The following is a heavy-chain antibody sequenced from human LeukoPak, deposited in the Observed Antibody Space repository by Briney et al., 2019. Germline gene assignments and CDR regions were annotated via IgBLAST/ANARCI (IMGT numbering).Heavy chain of an antibody. CDR1: GFTFSSYG. V-gene: IGHV3-53*01. Sequence: GGSLRLSCAASGFTFSSYGMHWVRQAPGKGLEWVSVIYSGGSTYYADSVKGRFTISRDNSKNTLYLQMNSLRAEDTAVYYCARDPGRGGGVDYWGQGTLVTVSS. CDR3: ARDPGRGGGVDY. CDR2: IYSGGST. J-gene: IGHJ4*02. D-gene: IGHD3-10*01.